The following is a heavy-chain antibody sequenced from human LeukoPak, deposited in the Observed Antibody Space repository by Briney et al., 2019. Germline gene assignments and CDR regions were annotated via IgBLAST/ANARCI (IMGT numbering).Heavy chain of an antibody. CDR1: GFTFDDYA. V-gene: IGHV3-9*01. CDR3: AKDIAEYSSSFFGY. CDR2: ISWNSGSI. D-gene: IGHD6-6*01. J-gene: IGHJ4*02. Sequence: GGSLRLSCAASGFTFDDYAMHWVRQAPGKGLEWVSGISWNSGSIGYADSVKGRFTISRDNAKNSLYLQMNSLRAEATALYYCAKDIAEYSSSFFGYWGQGTLVTVSS.